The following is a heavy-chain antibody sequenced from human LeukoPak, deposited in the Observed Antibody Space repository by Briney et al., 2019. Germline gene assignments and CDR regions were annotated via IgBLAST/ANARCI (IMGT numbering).Heavy chain of an antibody. CDR2: ISAYNGNT. Sequence: ASVKVSCKASGYSFTSFGISWVRQAPGQGLEWMGWISAYNGNTRSAQKFQGRVTMTTDTSTSTAYMELRSLRFDDTAVFYCVRDLGVDTSMIFFDFWGQGTLVTASS. CDR3: VRDLGVDTSMIFFDF. D-gene: IGHD3/OR15-3a*01. J-gene: IGHJ4*02. CDR1: GYSFTSFG. V-gene: IGHV1-18*01.